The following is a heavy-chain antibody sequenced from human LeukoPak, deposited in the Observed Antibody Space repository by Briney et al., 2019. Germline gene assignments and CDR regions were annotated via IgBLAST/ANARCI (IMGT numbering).Heavy chain of an antibody. CDR1: GVTFRTYG. CDR3: ARAPSKYDFWSGYHYYYMDV. Sequence: PGGSLRLSCAASGVTFRTYGMHWVRQAPGKGLEWVSSISSSSSYIYYADSVKGRFTISRDNAKNSLYLQMNSLRAEDTAVYYCARAPSKYDFWSGYHYYYMDVWGKGTTVTVSS. CDR2: ISSSSSYI. D-gene: IGHD3-3*01. V-gene: IGHV3-21*01. J-gene: IGHJ6*03.